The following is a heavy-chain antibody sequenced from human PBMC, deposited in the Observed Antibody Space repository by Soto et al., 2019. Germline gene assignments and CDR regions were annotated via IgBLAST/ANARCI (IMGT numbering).Heavy chain of an antibody. CDR2: ISSSSSYI. CDR1: GFTFSSYS. V-gene: IGHV3-21*01. CDR3: GKALRVTQTNPDAIDI. Sequence: GGSLRLSCAASGFTFSSYSMHWVRQAPGKGLEWVSSISSSSSYIYYADSVEGRFTISRDNSKNSLYLQMNSLRAEDTAVYYCGKALRVTQTNPDAIDIWGQGTMVTVSS. D-gene: IGHD1-1*01. J-gene: IGHJ3*02.